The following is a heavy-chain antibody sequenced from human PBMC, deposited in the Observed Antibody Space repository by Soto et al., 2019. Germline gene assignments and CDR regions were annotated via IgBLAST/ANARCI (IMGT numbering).Heavy chain of an antibody. CDR1: GYSFTSYW. J-gene: IGHJ6*02. Sequence: PXESLKISCKGSGYSFTSYWIGWVRQMPGKGLEWMGIIYPGDSDTRYSPSFQGQVTISADKSISTAYLQWSSLKASDTAMYYCARHVATRITIFGVVTPHYYYYYGMDVWGQGTTVTVSS. D-gene: IGHD3-3*01. CDR3: ARHVATRITIFGVVTPHYYYYYGMDV. CDR2: IYPGDSDT. V-gene: IGHV5-51*01.